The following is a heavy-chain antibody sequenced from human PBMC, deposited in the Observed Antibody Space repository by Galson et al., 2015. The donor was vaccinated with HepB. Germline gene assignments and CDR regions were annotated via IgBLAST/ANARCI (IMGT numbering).Heavy chain of an antibody. CDR2: ISSSSSYT. CDR3: ARRPRAAADTTVGYYFDY. Sequence: SLRLSCAASGFTFSDYYMSWIRQAPGKGLEWVSYISSSSSYTNYADSVKGRFTISRDNAKNSLYLQMNSLRAEDTAVYYCARRPRAAADTTVGYYFDYWGQGTLVTVSS. J-gene: IGHJ4*02. V-gene: IGHV3-11*06. CDR1: GFTFSDYY. D-gene: IGHD6-13*01.